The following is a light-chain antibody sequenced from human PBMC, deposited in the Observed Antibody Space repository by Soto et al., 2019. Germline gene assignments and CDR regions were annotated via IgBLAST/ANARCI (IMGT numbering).Light chain of an antibody. CDR2: AAS. CDR3: QQSYSTPPT. V-gene: IGKV1-39*01. CDR1: QSISSY. Sequence: DIQMTQSPSSLSASVGDRVTITCRASQSISSYLNWYQQKPGKAPKLLIYAASSLQSGVPSRFSGSGSGTDFTLTISSLQPEDFATYYCQQSYSTPPTF. J-gene: IGKJ1*01.